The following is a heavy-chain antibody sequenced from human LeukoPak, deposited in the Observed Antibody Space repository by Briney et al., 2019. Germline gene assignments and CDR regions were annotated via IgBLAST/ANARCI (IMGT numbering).Heavy chain of an antibody. J-gene: IGHJ4*02. CDR1: GFTFSSSA. D-gene: IGHD3-10*01. Sequence: GGSLRLSCAASGFTFSSSAMSWVRQAPGKGLEWVSAISNNGGYTYYADSVQGRFTISRDDSKNTLHLQMNSLRAEDTAMYYCTRAHGRITRDAYLDYWGQGTLVTVSS. CDR3: TRAHGRITRDAYLDY. V-gene: IGHV3-23*01. CDR2: ISNNGGYT.